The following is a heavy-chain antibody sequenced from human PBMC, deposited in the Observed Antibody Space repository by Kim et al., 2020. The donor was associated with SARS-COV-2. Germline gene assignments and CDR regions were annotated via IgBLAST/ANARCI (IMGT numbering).Heavy chain of an antibody. J-gene: IGHJ2*01. CDR3: VRDPPVGLCYFDV. V-gene: IGHV3-48*03. CDR1: GFTFSSYN. D-gene: IGHD2-21*01. Sequence: GGSLRLSCAASGFTFSSYNFNWVRQAPGRAPEWLSYISDSSRCTILYADFVKGLFTISRDTAKNSVFLQMNSLSAEDPAVYYCVRDPPVGLCYFDVWGRG. CDR2: ISDSSRCTI.